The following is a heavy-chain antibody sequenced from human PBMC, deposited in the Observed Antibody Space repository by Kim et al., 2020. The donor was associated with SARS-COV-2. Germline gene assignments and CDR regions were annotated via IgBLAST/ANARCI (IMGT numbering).Heavy chain of an antibody. CDR2: T. J-gene: IGHJ4*02. CDR3: ARTLVGAIDY. Sequence: TKHNPALNRRVPISVDTSKNQFSLKLSSVTAADTAVYYCARTLVGAIDYWGQGTLVTVSS. V-gene: IGHV4-4*09. D-gene: IGHD1-26*01.